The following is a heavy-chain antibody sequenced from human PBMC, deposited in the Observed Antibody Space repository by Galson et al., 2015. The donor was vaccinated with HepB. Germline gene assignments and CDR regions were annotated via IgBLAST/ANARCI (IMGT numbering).Heavy chain of an antibody. V-gene: IGHV3-23*01. Sequence: SLRLSCAASGFTLSSYAMSWVRQVPGKGLEWVAAISGSGGGTNYADSVKGRFTISRDNSKNTLYLQMNSLRAEDTAVYYCAKDKVVDDYYYYNGMDVWGQGTTVTVSS. CDR1: GFTLSSYA. J-gene: IGHJ6*02. CDR2: ISGSGGGT. D-gene: IGHD2-8*02. CDR3: AKDKVVDDYYYYNGMDV.